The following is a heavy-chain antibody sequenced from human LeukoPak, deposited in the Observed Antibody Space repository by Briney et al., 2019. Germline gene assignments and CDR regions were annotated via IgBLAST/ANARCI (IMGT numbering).Heavy chain of an antibody. V-gene: IGHV3-23*01. J-gene: IGHJ4*02. CDR2: TSGSGGST. D-gene: IGHD1-26*01. CDR3: AKDGGSFSKYYFDY. CDR1: GFTFSSYA. Sequence: GGSLRLSCAASGFTFSSYAMSWVRQAPGKGLEWVSATSGSGGSTYYADSVKGRFTISRDNSKNTLYLQMNSLRAEDTAVYYCAKDGGSFSKYYFDYWGQGTLVTVSS.